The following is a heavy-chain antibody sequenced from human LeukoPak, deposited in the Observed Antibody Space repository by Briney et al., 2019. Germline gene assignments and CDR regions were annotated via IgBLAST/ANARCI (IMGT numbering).Heavy chain of an antibody. CDR3: ARGRSQGIAAAGSGFDY. D-gene: IGHD6-13*01. CDR1: GGSFSGYY. V-gene: IGHV4-34*01. Sequence: SETLSLTCAVYGGSFSGYYWSWIRQPPGKGLEWIGEINHSGSTNYNPSLKSRVTISVDTSKNQFSLKLSSVTAADTAVYYCARGRSQGIAAAGSGFDYWGQGTLVTVSS. J-gene: IGHJ4*02. CDR2: INHSGST.